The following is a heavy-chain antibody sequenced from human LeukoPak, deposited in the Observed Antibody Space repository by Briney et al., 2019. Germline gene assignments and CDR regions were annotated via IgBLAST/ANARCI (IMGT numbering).Heavy chain of an antibody. V-gene: IGHV3-15*01. CDR2: IKSKTDGGTT. Sequence: GGSLRLSCAASGFTFSNAWMSWVRQAPGKGLEWVGRIKSKTDGGTTDYAAPVKGRFTISRDDSKNTLYLQMNSLKTEDTAVYYCTTDAIPTYYYGSGAAYWGQGTLVTVSS. J-gene: IGHJ4*02. CDR3: TTDAIPTYYYGSGAAY. CDR1: GFTFSNAW. D-gene: IGHD3-10*01.